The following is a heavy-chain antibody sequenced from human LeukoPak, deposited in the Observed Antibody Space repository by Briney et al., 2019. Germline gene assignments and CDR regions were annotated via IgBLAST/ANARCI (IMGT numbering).Heavy chain of an antibody. J-gene: IGHJ3*02. CDR3: ARDTRRDYDYVWGSYRPAHAFDI. CDR1: GGSISSYY. CDR2: IYYSGST. Sequence: PSETLSLTCTVSGGSISSYYWSWIRQPPGKGLGWIGYIYYSGSTNYNPSLKSRVTISVDTSKNQFPLKLSSVTAADTAVYYCARDTRRDYDYVWGSYRPAHAFDIWGQGTMVTVSS. V-gene: IGHV4-59*01. D-gene: IGHD3-16*02.